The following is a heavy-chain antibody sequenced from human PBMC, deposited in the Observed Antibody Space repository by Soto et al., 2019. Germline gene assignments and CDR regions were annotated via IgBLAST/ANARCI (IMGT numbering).Heavy chain of an antibody. CDR1: GFTADDYA. J-gene: IGHJ4*02. CDR2: ISSNSDTI. D-gene: IGHD3-16*01. CDR3: ARDLKLGEMTTTHYFDS. V-gene: IGHV3-9*02. Sequence: EVQLVESGGGLVQPGRSLRLSCVASGFTADDYALHWVRQAPGKGLEWVSGISSNSDTIHYADSVKGRFTISRDNANNSLFPQMNSLRPKDTAVYYCARDLKLGEMTTTHYFDSWGQGNLVTVPS.